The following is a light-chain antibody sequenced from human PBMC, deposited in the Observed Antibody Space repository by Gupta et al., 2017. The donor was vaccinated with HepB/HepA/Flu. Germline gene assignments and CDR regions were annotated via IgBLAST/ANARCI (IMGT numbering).Light chain of an antibody. Sequence: EIVLTQSPATLSLSPGERATLSCRASQSISSYVVWYQQKPGQAPRLLIYDASNRATGIPARFSGSGSETDFTLTISSLEPEDFAVFYCQQRSNWPWTFGQGTKVEIK. CDR1: QSISSY. J-gene: IGKJ1*01. CDR2: DAS. CDR3: QQRSNWPWT. V-gene: IGKV3-11*01.